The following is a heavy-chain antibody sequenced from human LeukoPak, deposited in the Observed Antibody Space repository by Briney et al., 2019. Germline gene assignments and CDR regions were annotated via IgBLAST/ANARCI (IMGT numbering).Heavy chain of an antibody. CDR3: ARLELGGGPTGSFDY. D-gene: IGHD1-26*01. Sequence: NTSETLSLTCTVSGGSISSSSYYWGWIRQPPGKGLEWIGSIYYSGSTYYNPSLKSRVTISVDTSKNQFSLKLSSVTAADTAVYYCARLELGGGPTGSFDYWGQGTLVTVSS. V-gene: IGHV4-39*07. J-gene: IGHJ4*02. CDR1: GGSISSSSYY. CDR2: IYYSGST.